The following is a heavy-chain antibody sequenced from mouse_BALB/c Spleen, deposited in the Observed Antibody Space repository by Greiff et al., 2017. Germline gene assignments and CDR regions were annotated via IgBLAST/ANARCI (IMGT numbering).Heavy chain of an antibody. CDR2: IWAGGST. J-gene: IGHJ3*01. D-gene: IGHD2-1*01. Sequence: VMLVESGPGLVAPSQSLSITCTVSGFSLTSYGVHWVRQPPGKGLEWLGVIWAGGSTNYNSARMSRLSISKDNSKSQVFLKMNSLQTDDTAMYYCARDPYGNYAWFAYWGQGTLVTVSA. CDR3: ARDPYGNYAWFAY. CDR1: GFSLTSYG. V-gene: IGHV2-9*02.